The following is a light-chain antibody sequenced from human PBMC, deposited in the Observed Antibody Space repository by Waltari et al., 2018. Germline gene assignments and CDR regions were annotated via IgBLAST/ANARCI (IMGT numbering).Light chain of an antibody. Sequence: IQFTQSPSPLSASVGDRVTITCRASQGISSYLAWYQQKPGKAPKLLIYAASTLQSGVPSRFSGSGSGTGFTLTISSLQPEDFATYYCQQLNTYPLTFGPGTKVDIK. J-gene: IGKJ3*01. V-gene: IGKV1-9*01. CDR1: QGISSY. CDR3: QQLNTYPLT. CDR2: AAS.